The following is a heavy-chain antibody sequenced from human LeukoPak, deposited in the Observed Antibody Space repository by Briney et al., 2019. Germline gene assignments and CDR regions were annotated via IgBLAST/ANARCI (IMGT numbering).Heavy chain of an antibody. V-gene: IGHV3-23*01. Sequence: GGSLRLSCVASEFTVAAYAMTWVRLAPGKGLEWVSATGGSGTYANYADSVRGRFTISRDNSRNTLYLQRNSLRAEDTAVYYCGRDPNGDYVGAFEFWGQGTLVSVSS. CDR1: EFTVAAYA. J-gene: IGHJ3*01. D-gene: IGHD4-17*01. CDR2: TGGSGTYA. CDR3: GRDPNGDYVGAFEF.